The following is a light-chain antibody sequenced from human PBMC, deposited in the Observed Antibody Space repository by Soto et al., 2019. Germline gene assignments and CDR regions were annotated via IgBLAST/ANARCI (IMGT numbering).Light chain of an antibody. CDR1: ESLSSTY. CDR3: QQRGSPSWT. V-gene: IGKV3-20*01. Sequence: TMYLSPGERATLSCRASESLSSTYLAWYQQRPGQAPKLLIYGPSSRATGIPDRFSARGSGTDSPPTISILDPEHFAVYYFQQRGSPSWTFGQATTVAIK. J-gene: IGKJ1*01. CDR2: GPS.